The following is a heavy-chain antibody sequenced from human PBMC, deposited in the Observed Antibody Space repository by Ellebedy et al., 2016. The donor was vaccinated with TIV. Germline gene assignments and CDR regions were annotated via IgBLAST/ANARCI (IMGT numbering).Heavy chain of an antibody. D-gene: IGHD6-13*01. V-gene: IGHV4-34*01. J-gene: IGHJ3*01. CDR2: INRNGRT. Sequence: MPSETLSLTCAVYGGSFSDYYWTWIRQPPGKGLEWIGEINRNGRTNYNPSLKSRAAISLDTSKNQFSLRLNSVTAADTAVYFCARVVWQQPVSYAFDVWGQGTMVTVSS. CDR3: ARVVWQQPVSYAFDV. CDR1: GGSFSDYY.